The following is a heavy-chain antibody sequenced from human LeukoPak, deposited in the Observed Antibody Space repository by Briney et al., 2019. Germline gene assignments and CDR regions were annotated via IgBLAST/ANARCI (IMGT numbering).Heavy chain of an antibody. CDR1: GGSISSYY. Sequence: SETLSLTCTVSGGSISSYYWSWIRQPAGKGLEWIGRIYTSGSTNYNPSLKSQVTMSVDTSKNQFSLKLSSVTAADTAVYYCAREPLAGIAAAGFDYWGQGTLVTVSS. CDR3: AREPLAGIAAAGFDY. CDR2: IYTSGST. D-gene: IGHD6-13*01. J-gene: IGHJ4*02. V-gene: IGHV4-4*07.